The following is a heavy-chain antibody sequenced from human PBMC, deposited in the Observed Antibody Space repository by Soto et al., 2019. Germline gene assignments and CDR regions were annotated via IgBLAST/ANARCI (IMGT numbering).Heavy chain of an antibody. J-gene: IGHJ4*02. Sequence: GGSLRLSCSASGFTFSSYAMHWVRQAPGKGLEYVSAISSNGGSTYYADSVKGRFTISRDNSKNTLYLQMSSLRAEDTAVYYCVKDQEDYDLLTGYFDYWGQGTLVTVSS. V-gene: IGHV3-64D*06. D-gene: IGHD3-9*01. CDR2: ISSNGGST. CDR3: VKDQEDYDLLTGYFDY. CDR1: GFTFSSYA.